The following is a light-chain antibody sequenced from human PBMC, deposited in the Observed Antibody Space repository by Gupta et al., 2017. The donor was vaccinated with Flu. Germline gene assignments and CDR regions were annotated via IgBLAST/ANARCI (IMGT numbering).Light chain of an antibody. J-gene: IGKJ3*01. V-gene: IGKV1-9*01. CDR1: QGISSY. Sequence: DIQLTQSPSFLSASVGDRVTITCRASQGISSYLAWYQQKPGKAPKLLIYAASTLQSGVPSRFSGSGSGTEFTLTSSSLQTEDFATYYYQQLNTYRFGHGTKVDIK. CDR2: AAS. CDR3: QQLNTYR.